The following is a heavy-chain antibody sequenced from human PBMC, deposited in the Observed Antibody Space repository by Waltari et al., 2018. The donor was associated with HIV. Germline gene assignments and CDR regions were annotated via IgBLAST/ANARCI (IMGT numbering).Heavy chain of an antibody. CDR3: ARVDRNAWYKYFDY. J-gene: IGHJ4*02. CDR2: IHHSGRR. Sequence: QLQLEVLGPGLVKPSGTLSLTCLVSGVSVGGSNRWDWARQSAGKGLEWIGEIHHSGRRNFHPSLKSRATISLDPSKSHFSLKLTSMTAADTAVYYCARVDRNAWYKYFDYWSQGSLVTVSS. CDR1: GVSVGGSNR. V-gene: IGHV4-4*02. D-gene: IGHD1-20*01.